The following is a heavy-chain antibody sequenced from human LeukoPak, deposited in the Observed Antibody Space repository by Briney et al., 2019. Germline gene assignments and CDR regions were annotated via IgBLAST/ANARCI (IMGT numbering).Heavy chain of an antibody. Sequence: ASVKISCKVSGYTFTDYYMHWVQQAPGKGLEWMGLVDPEDGETIYAEKFQGRVTITVETSTDTAYMELSSLGSEDTAVYYCATVGRWGSRVDYWGQGTLVTVSS. V-gene: IGHV1-69-2*01. CDR1: GYTFTDYY. CDR2: VDPEDGET. CDR3: ATVGRWGSRVDY. D-gene: IGHD7-27*01. J-gene: IGHJ4*02.